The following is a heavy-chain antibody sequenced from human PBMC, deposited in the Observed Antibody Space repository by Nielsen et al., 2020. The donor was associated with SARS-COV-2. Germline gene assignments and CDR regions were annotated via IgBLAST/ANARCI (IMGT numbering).Heavy chain of an antibody. CDR2: ISGSGDTT. D-gene: IGHD1-26*01. Sequence: GGSLRLSCAGSGVTFSTYAMTWVRQAPGRGLEWLSAISGSGDTTYYADSVKGRFTISRDNSKNTLFLQMNSLRAEDTAVYYCAKGSRIVVSNYWGQGTLVTVSS. J-gene: IGHJ4*02. CDR1: GVTFSTYA. V-gene: IGHV3-23*01. CDR3: AKGSRIVVSNY.